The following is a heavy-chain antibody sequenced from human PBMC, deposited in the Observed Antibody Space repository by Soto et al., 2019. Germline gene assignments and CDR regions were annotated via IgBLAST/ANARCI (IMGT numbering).Heavy chain of an antibody. CDR2: IYYRGSP. Sequence: QVQLQESGPGLVKPSETLSLTCTVFGGSINNYYWGWIRQAPGKGLDGIGHIYYRGSPNYNSSLKTRFTISADTPKNQLSLKLTSMTAADTAVYYYARGLYTGFYRAFDIWGQGRMVTDSS. CDR1: GGSINNYY. J-gene: IGHJ3*02. D-gene: IGHD3-9*01. CDR3: ARGLYTGFYRAFDI. V-gene: IGHV4-59*01.